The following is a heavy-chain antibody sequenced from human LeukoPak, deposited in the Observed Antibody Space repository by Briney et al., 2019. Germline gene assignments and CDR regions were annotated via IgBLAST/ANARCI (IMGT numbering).Heavy chain of an antibody. CDR2: INHSGST. Sequence: SETLSLTCAVYGGSFCGYYWSWIRQPPGKGLEWIGEINHSGSTNYNPSLKSRVTISVDTSKNQFSLKLSSVTAADTAVYYCARGQSIAAAGTFDYWGQGTLVTVSS. V-gene: IGHV4-34*01. CDR3: ARGQSIAAAGTFDY. CDR1: GGSFCGYY. J-gene: IGHJ4*02. D-gene: IGHD6-13*01.